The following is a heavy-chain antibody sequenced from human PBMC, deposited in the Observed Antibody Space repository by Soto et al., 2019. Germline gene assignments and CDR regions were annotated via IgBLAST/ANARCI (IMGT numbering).Heavy chain of an antibody. D-gene: IGHD3-10*01. Sequence: EVQLGESGGGLVQPGRSLRLSCAASGFTFDDYAMHWVRQAPGKGLEWVSGISWNSGSIGYADSVKGRFTISRDNAKNSLYLQMNSLRAEDTALYYCAKDNYGSGEIGYWGQGTLVTVSS. J-gene: IGHJ4*02. CDR3: AKDNYGSGEIGY. V-gene: IGHV3-9*01. CDR2: ISWNSGSI. CDR1: GFTFDDYA.